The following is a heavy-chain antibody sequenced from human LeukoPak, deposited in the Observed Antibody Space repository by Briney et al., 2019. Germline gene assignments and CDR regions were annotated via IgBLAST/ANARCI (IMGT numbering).Heavy chain of an antibody. Sequence: SETLSLTCTVSGGSISSSSYYWGWIRQPPGKGLEWIGSIYYSGSTYYNPSLKSRVTISVDTSENQFSLKLSSVTAADTAVYYCARDLRPEGTMIVVVTNWFDPWGQGTLVTVSS. V-gene: IGHV4-39*07. CDR1: GGSISSSSYY. CDR3: ARDLRPEGTMIVVVTNWFDP. CDR2: IYYSGST. D-gene: IGHD3-22*01. J-gene: IGHJ5*02.